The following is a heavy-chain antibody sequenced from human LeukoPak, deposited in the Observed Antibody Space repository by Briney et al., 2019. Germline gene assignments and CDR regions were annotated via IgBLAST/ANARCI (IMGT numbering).Heavy chain of an antibody. Sequence: SETLSLTCAVYGGSFSGYYWSWIRQPPGKGLEWIGEINHSGSTNYNPSLKSRVTISVDTSKNQFSLKLSSVTAADTAVYYCARPGSSGWYFFAYWGQGTLVTVSS. CDR3: ARPGSSGWYFFAY. V-gene: IGHV4-34*01. J-gene: IGHJ4*02. CDR2: INHSGST. D-gene: IGHD6-19*01. CDR1: GGSFSGYY.